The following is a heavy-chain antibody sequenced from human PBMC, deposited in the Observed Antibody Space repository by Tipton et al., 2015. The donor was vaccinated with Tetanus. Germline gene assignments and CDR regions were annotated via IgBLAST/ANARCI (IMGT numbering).Heavy chain of an antibody. D-gene: IGHD3-22*01. CDR2: IDPNSGGT. CDR1: GYTFTGYY. Sequence: QMQLVQSGAEVKKPGASVKVSCKASGYTFTGYYIYWVRQAPGQGLEWMGWIDPNSGGTVYAQKFQGRVTMTRDTSISTAYMGLRSLRSDDTAVYYCARDRGDYIYYGMDVWGPGTPVTVS. J-gene: IGHJ6*02. CDR3: ARDRGDYIYYGMDV. V-gene: IGHV1-2*02.